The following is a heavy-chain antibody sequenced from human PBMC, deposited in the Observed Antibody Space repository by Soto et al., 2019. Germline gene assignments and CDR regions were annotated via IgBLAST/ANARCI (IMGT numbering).Heavy chain of an antibody. D-gene: IGHD6-6*01. V-gene: IGHV3-30*18. Sequence: GGSLRLSCAASGFIFSSYGMHWVRQAPGKGLEWVAVISYDVNKKQYADSVKGRFTISRDNSKNTLYLQMNSLRAEDTAVYYCAKARQAARFFRGTQLDYWGQGTLVTVSS. J-gene: IGHJ4*02. CDR1: GFIFSSYG. CDR2: ISYDVNKK. CDR3: AKARQAARFFRGTQLDY.